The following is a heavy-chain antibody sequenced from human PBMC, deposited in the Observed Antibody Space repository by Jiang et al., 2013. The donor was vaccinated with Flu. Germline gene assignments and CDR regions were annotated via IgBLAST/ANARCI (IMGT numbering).Heavy chain of an antibody. D-gene: IGHD2-15*01. CDR1: GYTFTSYG. V-gene: IGHV1-18*01. CDR3: ARVPKVVVAATLLPYYYYMDV. CDR2: ISAYNGNT. J-gene: IGHJ6*03. Sequence: SGAEVKKPGASVKVSCKASGYTFTSYGISWVRQAPGQGLEWMGWISAYNGNTNYAQKLQGRVTMTTDTSTSTAYMELRSLRSDDTAVYYCARVPKVVVAATLLPYYYYMDVWGKGTTVTVSS.